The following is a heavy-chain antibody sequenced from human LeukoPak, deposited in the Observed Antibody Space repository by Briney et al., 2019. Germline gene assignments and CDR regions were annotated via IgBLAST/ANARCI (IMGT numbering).Heavy chain of an antibody. V-gene: IGHV3-23*01. CDR2: ISGSGGST. J-gene: IGHJ4*02. CDR1: GFTFSSYA. CDR3: AKATGYYYDSSGYYPFGY. Sequence: GGSLRLSCAASGFTFSSYAMSWVRQAPGKGLEWVSAISGSGGSTYYADSVKGRFTISRDNSKNTLYLQMNSLRAEDTAVYYCAKATGYYYDSSGYYPFGYWGQGTLVTVSS. D-gene: IGHD3-22*01.